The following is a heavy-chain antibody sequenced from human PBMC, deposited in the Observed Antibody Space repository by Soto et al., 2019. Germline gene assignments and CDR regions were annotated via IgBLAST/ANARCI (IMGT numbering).Heavy chain of an antibody. CDR2: ISYDGSNK. CDR3: ARVGYCSGGSCYSGRGPFDY. CDR1: GFTFSSYA. V-gene: IGHV3-30-3*01. Sequence: QVQLVESGGGVVQPGRSLRLSCAASGFTFSSYAMHWVRQAPGKGLEWVAVISYDGSNKYYADSVKGRFTISRDNSKKTLYLLMISVRAEDTAVYYCARVGYCSGGSCYSGRGPFDYCGQGTLVPVSS. D-gene: IGHD2-15*01. J-gene: IGHJ4*02.